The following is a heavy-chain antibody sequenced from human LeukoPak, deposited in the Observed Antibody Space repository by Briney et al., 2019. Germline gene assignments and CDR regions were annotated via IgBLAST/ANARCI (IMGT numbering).Heavy chain of an antibody. CDR2: ISYDGSNK. J-gene: IGHJ5*02. Sequence: PGGSLRLSCAASGFTFSSYGMHWVRQAPGKGLEWVAVISYDGSNKYYADSVKGRFTISRDNSKNTLYLQTNSLRAEDTAVYYCAKARTIFGVNNWFDPWGQRTLVTVSS. D-gene: IGHD3-3*01. V-gene: IGHV3-30*18. CDR1: GFTFSSYG. CDR3: AKARTIFGVNNWFDP.